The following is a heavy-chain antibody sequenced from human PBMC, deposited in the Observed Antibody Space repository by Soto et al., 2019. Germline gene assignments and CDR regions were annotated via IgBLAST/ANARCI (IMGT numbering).Heavy chain of an antibody. CDR3: ARDKRRAVVKGYYYGMDV. D-gene: IGHD2-15*01. CDR1: GGTFSSYA. Sequence: GASVKVSCKASGGTFSSYAISRVRQAPGQGLEWMGGIIPIFGTANYAQKFQGRVTITADKSTSTAYMELSSLRSEDTAVYYCARDKRRAVVKGYYYGMDVWGQGTTVTVSS. V-gene: IGHV1-69*06. J-gene: IGHJ6*02. CDR2: IIPIFGTA.